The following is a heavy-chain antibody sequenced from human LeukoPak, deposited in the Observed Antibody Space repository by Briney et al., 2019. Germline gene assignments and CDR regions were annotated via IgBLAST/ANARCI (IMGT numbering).Heavy chain of an antibody. Sequence: PGGSLRLSCAASGFTFSSYWMHWVRQAPGKGLVWVSRINSDGSSTSYADSVKGRFTISRDNAKNTLYLQMNSLRAEDTAVYYCARVRLGYGVPAAWGQGTLVTVSS. J-gene: IGHJ4*02. D-gene: IGHD2-2*01. CDR2: INSDGSST. CDR1: GFTFSSYW. CDR3: ARVRLGYGVPAA. V-gene: IGHV3-74*01.